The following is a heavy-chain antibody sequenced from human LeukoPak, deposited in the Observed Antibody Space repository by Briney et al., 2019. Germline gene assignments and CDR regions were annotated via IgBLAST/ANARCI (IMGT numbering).Heavy chain of an antibody. V-gene: IGHV4-61*01. CDR1: GGSISSGSYY. J-gene: IGHJ4*02. Sequence: SQTLSLTCTVSGGSISSGSYYWSWIRQPPGKGLEWIGYVHHDGTTNQNPSLKSRVAISIDTSRNQMSLKLYSMTAADTAMYYCARGSTRAVAYWGQGILVTVS. CDR2: VHHDGTT. CDR3: ARGSTRAVAY. D-gene: IGHD2/OR15-2a*01.